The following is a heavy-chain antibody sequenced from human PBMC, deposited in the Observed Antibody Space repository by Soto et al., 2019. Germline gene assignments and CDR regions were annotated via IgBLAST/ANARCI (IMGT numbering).Heavy chain of an antibody. V-gene: IGHV3-30-3*01. D-gene: IGHD6-19*01. J-gene: IGHJ4*02. CDR3: ARVEKSTSSRPQWPVPIIAY. CDR1: VFTFSSYA. CDR2: ISYDGSNK. Sequence: GGSLRLSCASSVFTFSSYAMHCVRHSPGKWLEWVAVISYDGSNKYYADSVKGRFTISRDNSKNTLYLQMNSLRAEDTAVYYCARVEKSTSSRPQWPVPIIAYWGKGTMVTASS.